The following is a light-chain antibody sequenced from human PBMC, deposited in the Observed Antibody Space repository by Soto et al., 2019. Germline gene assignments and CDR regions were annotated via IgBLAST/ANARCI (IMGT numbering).Light chain of an antibody. Sequence: DIQMTQSPSSLSASAGDRVTITCQASQDINSYLSWYQQKPGKAPKLLIYDAATLEAGVTSRFSGSGSGTDFTFTISSLQAEDIATYYCQQYDNLPITFGQGTRLEIK. CDR3: QQYDNLPIT. V-gene: IGKV1-33*01. CDR1: QDINSY. CDR2: DAA. J-gene: IGKJ5*01.